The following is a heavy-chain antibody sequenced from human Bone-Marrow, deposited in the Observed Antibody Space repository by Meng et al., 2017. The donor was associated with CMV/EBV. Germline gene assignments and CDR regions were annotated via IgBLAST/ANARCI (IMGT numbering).Heavy chain of an antibody. CDR1: GFTSSSSA. D-gene: IGHD1-26*01. CDR2: IYSGGST. V-gene: IGHV3-53*01. J-gene: IGHJ6*02. Sequence: GESLKISCVVSGFTSSSSAMSWVRQAPGKGLEWVSVIYSGGSTYFADSVKGRFTISRDNSKNTLYLQMNSLRAEDSAVYYCATGREHKYYGMDVWGQGTTVTVSS. CDR3: ATGREHKYYGMDV.